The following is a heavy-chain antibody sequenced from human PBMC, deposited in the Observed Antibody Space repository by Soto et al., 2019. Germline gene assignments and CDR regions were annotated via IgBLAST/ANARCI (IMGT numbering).Heavy chain of an antibody. CDR1: GITFSKYG. Sequence: QVQLVESGGGVVQAGGSLRLSCAVSGITFSKYGMHWVRQAPGKGLEWVAVISYDGNSEFYAASVTGRFAISRDNSKNTLYLQMNSLRVDDTAVYYCAKDRDYGGVASYFGYWGRGTLVSVSS. CDR3: AKDRDYGGVASYFGY. D-gene: IGHD4-17*01. J-gene: IGHJ4*02. V-gene: IGHV3-30*18. CDR2: ISYDGNSE.